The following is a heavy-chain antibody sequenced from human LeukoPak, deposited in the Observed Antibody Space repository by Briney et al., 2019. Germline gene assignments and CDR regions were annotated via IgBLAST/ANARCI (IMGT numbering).Heavy chain of an antibody. D-gene: IGHD2-15*01. V-gene: IGHV1-18*01. CDR1: GYTFTSYG. CDR2: ISAYIVNT. J-gene: IGHJ6*02. CDR3: ARYIVVVVAATPASDYYYGMDV. Sequence: ASVKVSCKASGYTFTSYGISWVRQAPGQRLEWIGWISAYIVNTNYAQKLQGRVTMTTDTSTSTAYMELRSLRSDDTAVYYCARYIVVVVAATPASDYYYGMDVWGQGTTVTVSS.